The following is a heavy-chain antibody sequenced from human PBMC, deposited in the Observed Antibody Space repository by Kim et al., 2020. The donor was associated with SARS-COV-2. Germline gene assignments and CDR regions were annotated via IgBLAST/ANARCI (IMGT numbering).Heavy chain of an antibody. CDR2: INTNTGNP. Sequence: ASVKVSYKASGYTFTSYAMNWVRQAPGQGLEWMGWINTNTGNPTYAQGFTGRFVFSLDTSVSTAYLQISSLKAEDTAVYYCARGQAAAGTFGDAFDIWGQGTMVTVSS. D-gene: IGHD6-13*01. CDR3: ARGQAAAGTFGDAFDI. J-gene: IGHJ3*02. CDR1: GYTFTSYA. V-gene: IGHV7-4-1*02.